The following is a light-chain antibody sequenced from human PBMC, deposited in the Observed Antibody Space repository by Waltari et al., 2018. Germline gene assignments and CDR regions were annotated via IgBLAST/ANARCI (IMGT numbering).Light chain of an antibody. CDR3: QQYNNWPPLT. V-gene: IGKV3-15*01. Sequence: EMVMTQSPATLSVSPEERATLSCRASQSVSSNLAWYQQKPGQAPRLLIYAAATRATGIPARFSGSGSGTEFTLTISSLQSEDFAVYYCQQYNNWPPLTFGGGTKVEIE. CDR1: QSVSSN. CDR2: AAA. J-gene: IGKJ4*01.